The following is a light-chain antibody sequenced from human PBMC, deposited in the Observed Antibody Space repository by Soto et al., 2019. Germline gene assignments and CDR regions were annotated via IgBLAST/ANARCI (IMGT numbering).Light chain of an antibody. J-gene: IGKJ1*01. CDR1: QSISYY. CDR2: DAS. Sequence: DIQMTQSPSTLSASVGDRVTITCRASQSISYYLAWYKQNPGKAPKLLIYDASNLEGGVPSRFSGGGSGTEFTLTISSLQPDDVATYYCQQNSSYFPWTFGQGTKLEIK. CDR3: QQNSSYFPWT. V-gene: IGKV1-5*01.